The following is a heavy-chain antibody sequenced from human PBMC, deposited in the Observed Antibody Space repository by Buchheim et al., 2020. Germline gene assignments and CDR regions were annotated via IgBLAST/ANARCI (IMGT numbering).Heavy chain of an antibody. CDR3: AKDLDYGERFDY. J-gene: IGHJ4*02. Sequence: QVQLVESGGGVVQPGRSLRLSCAASGFTFSSYGMHWVRQAPGKGLEWVAVISYDGSNKYYADSVKGRFTISRDNSKNTLYLQMNSLRAEDTAVYYCAKDLDYGERFDYWGQGTL. D-gene: IGHD4-17*01. CDR2: ISYDGSNK. V-gene: IGHV3-30*18. CDR1: GFTFSSYG.